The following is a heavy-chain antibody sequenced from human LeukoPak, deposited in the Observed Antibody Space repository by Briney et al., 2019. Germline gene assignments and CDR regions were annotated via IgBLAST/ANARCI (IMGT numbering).Heavy chain of an antibody. CDR2: IFHSGST. D-gene: IGHD3-10*01. V-gene: IGHV4-4*02. Sequence: SETLSLTCAVSSGSIFSSNWWSWVRQPPGKGLEWIGQIFHSGSTSYSPSLKSRVTISVDKSKNQFSLKLTSVTAADTAVYYCARSDGYGLVGIWGQGTMVTVSS. J-gene: IGHJ3*02. CDR1: SGSIFSSNW. CDR3: ARSDGYGLVGI.